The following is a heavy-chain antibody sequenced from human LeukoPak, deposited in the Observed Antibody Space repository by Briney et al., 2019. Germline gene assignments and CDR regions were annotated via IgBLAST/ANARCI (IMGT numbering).Heavy chain of an antibody. D-gene: IGHD3-22*01. CDR2: IYTRGST. V-gene: IGHV4-4*07. CDR1: GGSISSYY. J-gene: IGHJ4*02. Sequence: PSETLSLTCTVSGGSISSYYWSWIRQPAGKGLDWIGRIYTRGSTNYNPSLNSRVTMSVATSKNQFSLKLSSVTAADTAVYYCARTLYDSSGYYYYFDYWGQGTLVTVSS. CDR3: ARTLYDSSGYYYYFDY.